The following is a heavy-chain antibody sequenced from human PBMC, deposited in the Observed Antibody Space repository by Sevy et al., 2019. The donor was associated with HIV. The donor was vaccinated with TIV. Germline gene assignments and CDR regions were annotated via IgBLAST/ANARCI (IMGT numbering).Heavy chain of an antibody. CDR3: AKGACSGGSCYWGGDYYYYYMDV. D-gene: IGHD2-15*01. CDR1: GFTFSNYG. Sequence: GGSLRLSCAASGFTFSNYGMHWVRQAPGKGLEWVAVIWYDGSNKHYADSVKGRFTISRDNSKNMLYLQMNSLRAEDTAVYYCAKGACSGGSCYWGGDYYYYYMDVWGKGTTVTVSS. CDR2: IWYDGSNK. J-gene: IGHJ6*03. V-gene: IGHV3-33*06.